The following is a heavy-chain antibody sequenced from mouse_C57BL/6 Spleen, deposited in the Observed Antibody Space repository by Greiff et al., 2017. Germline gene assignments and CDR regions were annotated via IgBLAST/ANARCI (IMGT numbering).Heavy chain of an antibody. CDR3: ARINDSNYRVYYFDY. V-gene: IGHV1-53*01. CDR2: INPSNGGT. CDR1: GYTFTSYW. J-gene: IGHJ2*01. Sequence: VQLQQPGTELVKPGASVKLSCKASGYTFTSYWMHWVKPRPGQGLEWIGNINPSNGGTNYNEKFKSKATLTVDKSSSTAYIQLSSLTSEDSAVYYCARINDSNYRVYYFDYWGQGTTLTVSS. D-gene: IGHD2-5*01.